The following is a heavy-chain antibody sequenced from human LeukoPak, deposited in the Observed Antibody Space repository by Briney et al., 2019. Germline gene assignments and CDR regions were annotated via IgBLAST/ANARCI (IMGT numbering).Heavy chain of an antibody. Sequence: PGRSLRLSCAASGFTFDDYAMHWVRHAPGKGLEWVSGISWNSGSIVYADSVKGRFTISRDNAKNSLYLQMNSLRAEDMALYYCAKARGAVLLWFGETGSALDVWGKGTTVTVSS. J-gene: IGHJ6*04. D-gene: IGHD3-10*01. CDR1: GFTFDDYA. CDR2: ISWNSGSI. V-gene: IGHV3-9*03. CDR3: AKARGAVLLWFGETGSALDV.